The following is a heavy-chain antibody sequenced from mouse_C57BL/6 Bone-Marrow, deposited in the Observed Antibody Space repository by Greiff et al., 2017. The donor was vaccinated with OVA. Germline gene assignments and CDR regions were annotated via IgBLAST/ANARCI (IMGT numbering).Heavy chain of an antibody. V-gene: IGHV1-50*01. Sequence: QVHVKQPGAELVKPGASVKLSCKASGYTFTSYWMQWVKQRPGQGLEWIGEIDPSDSYTNYNQKFKGKATLTVDTSSSTAYMQLSSLTSEDSAVYYCARGPIYGNFYYYAMDYWGQGTSVTVSS. CDR1: GYTFTSYW. J-gene: IGHJ4*01. D-gene: IGHD2-1*01. CDR3: ARGPIYGNFYYYAMDY. CDR2: IDPSDSYT.